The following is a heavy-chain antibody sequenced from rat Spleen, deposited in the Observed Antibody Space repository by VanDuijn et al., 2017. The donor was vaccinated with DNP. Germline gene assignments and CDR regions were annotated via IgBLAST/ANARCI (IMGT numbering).Heavy chain of an antibody. D-gene: IGHD1-1*01. Sequence: EVQLVESGGGLVQPGRSMKLSCAASGFTFSNYDMAWVRQAPTKGLEWVASISPSGGSTYYRDSVKGRFTVSRDNAKSSLYLQMDSLRSEDTATYYCARRGTTVVFYWYFDFWGPGTMVTVSS. V-gene: IGHV5-25*01. CDR2: ISPSGGST. J-gene: IGHJ1*01. CDR1: GFTFSNYD. CDR3: ARRGTTVVFYWYFDF.